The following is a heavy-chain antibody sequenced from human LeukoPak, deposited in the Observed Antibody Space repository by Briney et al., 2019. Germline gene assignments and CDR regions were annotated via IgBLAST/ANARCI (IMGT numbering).Heavy chain of an antibody. CDR3: AKVGLYSGDYFFGY. Sequence: GGSLRLSFAASGFTFSNYAMIWVRQAPGKGLEGVSGISGSGGTTYYADAVKDPFTIFRDNSKKPVFPQMNSLESQGPAVYYCAKVGLYSGDYFFGYWGQGTLVTVSS. CDR2: ISGSGGTT. V-gene: IGHV3-23*01. J-gene: IGHJ4*02. D-gene: IGHD1-26*01. CDR1: GFTFSNYA.